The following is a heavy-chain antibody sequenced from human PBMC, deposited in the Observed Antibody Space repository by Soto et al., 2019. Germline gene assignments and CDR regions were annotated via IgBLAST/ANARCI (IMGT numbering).Heavy chain of an antibody. D-gene: IGHD6-13*01. Sequence: PSETLSLTCNVPGAYFTTYYWSWIRQSPGKGLEWIGYISNSGNTNYNPSLKSRVTISLDTSKNHFSLKMRSVTAADTAVYYCARRGSTWYSWCEPWGQGTLVRVYS. CDR2: ISNSGNT. J-gene: IGHJ5*02. V-gene: IGHV4-59*01. CDR3: ARRGSTWYSWCEP. CDR1: GAYFTTYY.